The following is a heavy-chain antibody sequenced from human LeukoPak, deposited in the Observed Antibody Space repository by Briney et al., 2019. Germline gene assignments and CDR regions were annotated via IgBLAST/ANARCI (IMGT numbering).Heavy chain of an antibody. CDR1: GGTFSSYA. CDR3: ARVSLYCSSTSCYLFGANYGMDV. V-gene: IGHV1-69*06. J-gene: IGHJ6*04. D-gene: IGHD2-2*01. Sequence: ASVKVSCKASGGTFSSYAISWVRQAPGQGLEWMGGTIPIFGTANYAQKFQGRVTITADKSTSTAYMELSSLRSEDTAVYYCARVSLYCSSTSCYLFGANYGMDVWGKGTTVTVSS. CDR2: TIPIFGTA.